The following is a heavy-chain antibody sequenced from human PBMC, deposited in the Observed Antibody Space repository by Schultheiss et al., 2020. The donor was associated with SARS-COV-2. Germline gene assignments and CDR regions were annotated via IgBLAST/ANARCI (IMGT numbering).Heavy chain of an antibody. D-gene: IGHD4-23*01. V-gene: IGHV3-48*02. Sequence: GESLKISCAAAGFTFSSYGMHWVRQAPGKGLEWVSYISSSSSTIYYADSVKGRFTISRDNAKNSLYLQMNSLRDEDTAVYYCARDLRRGFYGGKGGAPFDYWGQGTLVTVSS. CDR3: ARDLRRGFYGGKGGAPFDY. CDR1: GFTFSSYG. CDR2: ISSSSSTI. J-gene: IGHJ4*02.